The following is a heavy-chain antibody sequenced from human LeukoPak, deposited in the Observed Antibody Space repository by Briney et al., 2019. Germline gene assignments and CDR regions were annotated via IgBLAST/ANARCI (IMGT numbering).Heavy chain of an antibody. CDR1: GYTFTSYY. D-gene: IGHD2-21*02. V-gene: IGHV1-2*02. Sequence: GASVKVSRKASGYTFTSYYMHWVRQAPGQGLEWMGWINPNSGATKYAQKFQGRVTMTRDTSISTAYMELSRLRSDDTAVYYCAPSPPTDFAYYFDYWGQGTLVTVPS. J-gene: IGHJ4*02. CDR2: INPNSGAT. CDR3: APSPPTDFAYYFDY.